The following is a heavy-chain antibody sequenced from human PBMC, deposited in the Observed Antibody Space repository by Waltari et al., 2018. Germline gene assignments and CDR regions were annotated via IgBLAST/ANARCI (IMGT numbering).Heavy chain of an antibody. CDR2: ISSVSGYI. D-gene: IGHD4-4*01. V-gene: IGHV3-21*04. J-gene: IGHJ3*01. CDR3: TRYSNYRAFDF. CDR1: GFTFSSYD. Sequence: EVQLVESGGGLVQPGGSLRLSCAASGFTFSSYDMSWVRQAPGKGLEWVSYISSVSGYIYYPDSVKGRFTMSRDNAKNSLSLQMSSLRAEDTAVYFCTRYSNYRAFDFWGQGLRVTVSS.